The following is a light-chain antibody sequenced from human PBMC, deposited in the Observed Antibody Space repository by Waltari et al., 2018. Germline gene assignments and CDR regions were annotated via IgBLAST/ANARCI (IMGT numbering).Light chain of an antibody. CDR2: GQN. Sequence: SSELTQDPAGSVALGQPARSKCQGDSPGRFYASWYQQRPGRAPILVPYGQNNRPSGIPDRVSGSTSGNTASLTITRAQAEDEGDYFCHSRDTTSTRLFGGGTRVTV. CDR3: HSRDTTSTRL. J-gene: IGLJ2*01. V-gene: IGLV3-19*01. CDR1: SPGRFY.